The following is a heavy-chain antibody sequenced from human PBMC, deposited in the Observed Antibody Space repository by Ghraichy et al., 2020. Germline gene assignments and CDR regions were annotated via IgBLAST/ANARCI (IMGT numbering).Heavy chain of an antibody. D-gene: IGHD3-16*01. CDR2: ISPRGDTR. J-gene: IGHJ4*02. V-gene: IGHV3-48*02. CDR1: GFPFSRYS. CDR3: VKDGPGPRVLSDY. Sequence: GGSLRLSCAASGFPFSRYSMNWVRQAPGKGLEWISYISPRGDTRYYADSVKGRFTISRDDGKNSVYLQMNSLRDDDTAVYYCVKDGPGPRVLSDYWGQGTLVTVSS.